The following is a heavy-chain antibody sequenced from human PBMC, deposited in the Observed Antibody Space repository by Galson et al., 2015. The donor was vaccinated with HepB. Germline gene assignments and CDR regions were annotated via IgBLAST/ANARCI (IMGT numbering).Heavy chain of an antibody. D-gene: IGHD1-26*01. Sequence: QSGAEVKKPGESLKISCKASGGTFSSYTISWVRQAPGQGLEWMGRIIPILGIANYAQKFQGRVTITADKSTSAAYMELSSLRSEDTAVYYCARDRVVGATLGELVDYWGQGTLVTVSS. V-gene: IGHV1-69*04. CDR1: GGTFSSYT. CDR3: ARDRVVGATLGELVDY. J-gene: IGHJ4*02. CDR2: IIPILGIA.